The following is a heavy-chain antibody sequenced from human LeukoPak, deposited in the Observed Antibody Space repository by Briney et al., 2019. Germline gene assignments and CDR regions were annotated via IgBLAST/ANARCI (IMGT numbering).Heavy chain of an antibody. CDR3: ARESPGVTAKNDY. D-gene: IGHD2-21*02. V-gene: IGHV4-61*02. J-gene: IGHJ4*02. CDR1: GGSISSGSYY. CDR2: IYTSGST. Sequence: SQTLSLTCTVSGGSISSGSYYWSWIRQPAGKGLEWIGRIYTSGSTNYNPSLKSRVTISVDTSKNLFSLKLSSVTAADTAVYYCARESPGVTAKNDYWGQGTLVTVSS.